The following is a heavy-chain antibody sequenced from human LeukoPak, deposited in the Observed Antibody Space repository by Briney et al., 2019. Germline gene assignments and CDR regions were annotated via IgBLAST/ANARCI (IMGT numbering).Heavy chain of an antibody. CDR2: IKQDGSEK. CDR1: GFTFSSYW. V-gene: IGHV3-7*03. J-gene: IGHJ6*03. CDR3: ARGITMVRGVINRYYYYYMDV. Sequence: EPGGSLRLSCAASGFTFSSYWMSRVRQAPGKGLEWVANIKQDGSEKYYVDSVKGRFTISRDNAKNSLYLQMNSLRAEDTAVYYCARGITMVRGVINRYYYYYMDVWGKGTTVTVSS. D-gene: IGHD3-10*01.